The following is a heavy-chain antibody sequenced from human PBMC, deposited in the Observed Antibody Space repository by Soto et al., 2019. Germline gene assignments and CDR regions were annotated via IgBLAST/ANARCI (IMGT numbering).Heavy chain of an antibody. V-gene: IGHV1-8*01. CDR1: GYTFATFD. CDR2: MNPNSGDT. D-gene: IGHD3-9*01. CDR3: ARMNYDILTDYSPNWFDP. Sequence: ASLKVSCKASGYTFATFDINWVRQAAGQGLEWMGWMNPNSGDTGCAQKFQGRVTMTRNTSISTAYMELSSLRSEDTAVYYCARMNYDILTDYSPNWFDPWGQGTLVTVSS. J-gene: IGHJ5*02.